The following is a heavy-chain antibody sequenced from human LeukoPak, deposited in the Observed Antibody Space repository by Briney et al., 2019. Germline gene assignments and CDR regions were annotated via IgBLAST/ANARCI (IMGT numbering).Heavy chain of an antibody. V-gene: IGHV3-30*02. J-gene: IGHJ3*02. CDR1: GFTFSSYG. CDR3: AREKLVVTAVGSFDI. CDR2: IRYDGSNK. D-gene: IGHD2-15*01. Sequence: PGGSLRLSCAASGFTFSSYGMHWVRQAPGKGLEWVAFIRYDGSNKYYADSVKGRFTFSTDNSKNTLYLQMNSLGAEDTAVYYCAREKLVVTAVGSFDIWGQGTMVTVSS.